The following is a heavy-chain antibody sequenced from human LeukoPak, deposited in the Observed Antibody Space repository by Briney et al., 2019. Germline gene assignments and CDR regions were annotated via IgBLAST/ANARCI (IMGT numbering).Heavy chain of an antibody. D-gene: IGHD1-26*01. V-gene: IGHV4-39*01. CDR3: ARPAYRGSYYDAFDI. CDR1: GGSISSSSYY. J-gene: IGHJ3*02. CDR2: IYYSGST. Sequence: SETLSLTCTVSGGSISSSSYYWGWIRQPPGKGLEWIGSIYYSGSTYYNPSLKSRVTISVDTSKSKFSLKLNSVTAADTAVYYCARPAYRGSYYDAFDIWGQGTKVTVSS.